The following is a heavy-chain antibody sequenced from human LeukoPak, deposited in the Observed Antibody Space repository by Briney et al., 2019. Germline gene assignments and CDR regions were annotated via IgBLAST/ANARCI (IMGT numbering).Heavy chain of an antibody. CDR2: INPNSGGT. CDR1: GYTFTGYY. D-gene: IGHD3-10*01. Sequence: ASVKVSCKASGYTFTGYYMHWVRQAPGQGLEWMGWINPNSGGTNYAQKFQGRVTMTRDTSISTAYMELSRLRSDDTAVYYCARDSAWFGESASNWFDPWGQGTLVTVSS. V-gene: IGHV1-2*02. CDR3: ARDSAWFGESASNWFDP. J-gene: IGHJ5*02.